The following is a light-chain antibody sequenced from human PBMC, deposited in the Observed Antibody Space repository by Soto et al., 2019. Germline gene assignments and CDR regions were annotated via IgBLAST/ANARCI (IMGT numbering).Light chain of an antibody. J-gene: IGLJ1*01. CDR1: SSDVANYNF. CDR3: TSYTSSSTDV. V-gene: IGLV2-14*01. Sequence: QSALTQPASVSGSPGQSITISCTGTSSDVANYNFVSWYQQHPGKAPKLMISEVSNRPSGVSNRFSGSKSGNTASLTISGLQAEDEADYYCTSYTSSSTDVFGTGTKLTVL. CDR2: EVS.